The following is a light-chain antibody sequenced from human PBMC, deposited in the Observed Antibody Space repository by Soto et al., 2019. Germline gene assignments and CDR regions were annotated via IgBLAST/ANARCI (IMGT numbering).Light chain of an antibody. CDR1: SGSIASSF. V-gene: IGLV6-57*04. Sequence: NFMLTQPHSVSESPGKTVTISCTRSSGSIASSFVQWYQQRPGSAPTTVIYEDNQRPSGVPDRFSGSIDSSSNSASLTISGLKTEDEADYYCQSYDSNNHVVFGGGTKLTVL. CDR3: QSYDSNNHVV. J-gene: IGLJ2*01. CDR2: EDN.